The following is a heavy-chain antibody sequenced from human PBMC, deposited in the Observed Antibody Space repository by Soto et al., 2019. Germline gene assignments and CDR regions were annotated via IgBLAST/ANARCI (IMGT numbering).Heavy chain of an antibody. CDR1: GYPFTSYG. Sequence: GSVKVYCKASGYPFTSYGISLVREAPGQGLEWIGWISAYNGNTNYAQKLQGRVTMTTDTSTSTAHMELRSLRSDETAVYYCARPRRRIMITFGGVIVPTDAFDIWGQGTMVTVSS. J-gene: IGHJ3*02. CDR2: ISAYNGNT. CDR3: ARPRRRIMITFGGVIVPTDAFDI. V-gene: IGHV1-18*01. D-gene: IGHD3-16*02.